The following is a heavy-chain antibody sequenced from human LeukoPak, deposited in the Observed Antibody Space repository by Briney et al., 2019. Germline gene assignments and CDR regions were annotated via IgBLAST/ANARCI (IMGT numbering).Heavy chain of an antibody. CDR2: VHNSGST. CDR1: GGSISYFY. Sequence: SETLSLTCTVSGGSISYFYWSWIRQSPGKGLQWIGYVHNSGSTNYNPSFASRLSISLDTSKQQFSLRLSSATAADTAVYYCAREQLHSRRFDYWGQGILVTVSS. J-gene: IGHJ4*02. D-gene: IGHD2-2*01. CDR3: AREQLHSRRFDY. V-gene: IGHV4-59*01.